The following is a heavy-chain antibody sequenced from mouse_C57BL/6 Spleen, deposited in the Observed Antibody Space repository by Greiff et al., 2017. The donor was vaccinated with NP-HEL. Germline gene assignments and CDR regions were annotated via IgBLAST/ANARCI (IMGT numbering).Heavy chain of an antibody. CDR2: ISSGSSTI. D-gene: IGHD2-2*01. J-gene: IGHJ4*01. CDR3: ARGMVTTYAMDD. V-gene: IGHV5-17*01. CDR1: GFTFSDYG. Sequence: EVKLVESGGGLVKPGGSLKLSCAASGFTFSDYGMHWVRQAPEKGLEWVAYISSGSSTIYYADTVKGRFTISRDNSKTTLFLQLISLRSEDTAMYYCARGMVTTYAMDDWGQGTSVTVSS.